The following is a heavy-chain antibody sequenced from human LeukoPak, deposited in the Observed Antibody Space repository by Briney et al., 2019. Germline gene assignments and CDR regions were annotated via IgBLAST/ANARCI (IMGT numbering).Heavy chain of an antibody. CDR1: GYTFTSYD. D-gene: IGHD6-6*01. Sequence: ASVKVSCKASGYTFTSYDINWVRQATGQGLEWMGWMNPNSGNTGYAQKFQGRVTITRNTSINTAYVELSSLRSEDTAVYYCARGSSLGDYYYYYMDVWGKGTTVTVSS. CDR2: MNPNSGNT. CDR3: ARGSSLGDYYYYYMDV. V-gene: IGHV1-8*03. J-gene: IGHJ6*03.